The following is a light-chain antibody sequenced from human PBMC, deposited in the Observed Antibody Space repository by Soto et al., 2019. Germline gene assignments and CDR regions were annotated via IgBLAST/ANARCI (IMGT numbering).Light chain of an antibody. CDR3: QQSYSTVFT. Sequence: DIQMTQSPSSLSASVGDRVTITCRASQTISTYLNWYQQKPGEAPILLIYAASSLQSGVPSRFSGSGSETDFTLTISSLQPEDFATYYCQQSYSTVFTFGPGTKVDVK. CDR2: AAS. V-gene: IGKV1-39*01. J-gene: IGKJ3*01. CDR1: QTISTY.